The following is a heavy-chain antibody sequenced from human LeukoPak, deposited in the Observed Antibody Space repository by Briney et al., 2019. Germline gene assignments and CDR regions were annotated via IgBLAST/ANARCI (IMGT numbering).Heavy chain of an antibody. CDR2: IYPGDSDT. CDR1: GYSFTSYW. Sequence: GESLKISCKGSGYSFTSYWIGWVRQMPGKGLEWMGIIYPGDSDTRYSPSFQGQVTISADKSISTAYLQWSSLKASDTAMYYCARHTLPRSFLAPFDYWGQGTLVTVSS. D-gene: IGHD2-15*01. V-gene: IGHV5-51*01. CDR3: ARHTLPRSFLAPFDY. J-gene: IGHJ4*02.